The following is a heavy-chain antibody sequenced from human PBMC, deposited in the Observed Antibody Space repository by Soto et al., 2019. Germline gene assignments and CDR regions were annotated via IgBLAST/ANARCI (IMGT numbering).Heavy chain of an antibody. J-gene: IGHJ6*02. D-gene: IGHD3-10*01. CDR2: IIPIFGTA. CDR1: GGTFSSYA. CDR3: ARLSYYGSGSYYFPSLGYYYYGMDV. V-gene: IGHV1-69*13. Sequence: SVKVSCKASGGTFSSYAISWVRQAPGQGLEWMGGIIPIFGTANYAQKFQGRVTITADESTSTAYMELSSLRSEDTAVYYCARLSYYGSGSYYFPSLGYYYYGMDVWGQGTTVTV.